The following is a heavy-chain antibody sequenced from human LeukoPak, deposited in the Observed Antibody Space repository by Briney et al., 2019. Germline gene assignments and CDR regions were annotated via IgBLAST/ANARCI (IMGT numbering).Heavy chain of an antibody. CDR2: INSDGSST. D-gene: IGHD3-10*02. CDR3: AELGITMIGGV. J-gene: IGHJ6*04. V-gene: IGHV3-74*01. CDR1: GFTFSGFW. Sequence: GGSLRLSCAASGFTFSGFWMHWVRQTPGKGLVGVSRINSDGSSTNYADSVKGRFTISRDNAKNTLYLQMNSLRAEDTAVYYCAELGITMIGGVWGKGTTVTISS.